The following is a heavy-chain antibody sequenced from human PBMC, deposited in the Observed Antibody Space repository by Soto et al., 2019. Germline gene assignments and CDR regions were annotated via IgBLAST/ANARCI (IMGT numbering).Heavy chain of an antibody. CDR2: IYYNGNT. CDR1: GGSISSDDYY. J-gene: IGHJ6*04. V-gene: IGHV4-30-4*08. D-gene: IGHD4-17*01. CDR3: ARATTVTSSSFHYGLDF. Sequence: PSETLSLTCSVSGGSISSDDYYWTWVRQPPGKGLEWIGHIYYNGNTYYNPSLKSRLTMSLDTSQNQFSLHLSSVIAADSALYFCARATTVTSSSFHYGLDFRGKGTTVTVS.